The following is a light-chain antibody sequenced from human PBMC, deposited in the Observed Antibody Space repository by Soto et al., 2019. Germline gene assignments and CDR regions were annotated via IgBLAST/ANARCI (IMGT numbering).Light chain of an antibody. V-gene: IGLV1-44*01. CDR1: SSNIGRNT. Sequence: QSVLTQPPSASGTPGQRVTISCSGSSSNIGRNTVNWYQQLPGTAPKLLIYSNDRRPSVVPDRFSGSKSGTSASLAISGLQSEDEADYYCAAWDDSLNGPVFGGGTKLTVL. CDR2: SND. J-gene: IGLJ2*01. CDR3: AAWDDSLNGPV.